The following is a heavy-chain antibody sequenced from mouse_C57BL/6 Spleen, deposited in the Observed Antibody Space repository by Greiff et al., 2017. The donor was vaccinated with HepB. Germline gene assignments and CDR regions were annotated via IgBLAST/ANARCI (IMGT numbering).Heavy chain of an antibody. Sequence: EVQLQQSGPELVKPGASVKIPCKASGYTFTDYNMDWVKQSHGKSLEWIGDINPNNGGTIYNQKFKGKATLTVDKSSSTAYMELRSLTSEDTAVYYCARLDYYYGSGVFDYWGQGTTLTVSS. J-gene: IGHJ2*01. V-gene: IGHV1-18*01. D-gene: IGHD1-1*01. CDR3: ARLDYYYGSGVFDY. CDR2: INPNNGGT. CDR1: GYTFTDYN.